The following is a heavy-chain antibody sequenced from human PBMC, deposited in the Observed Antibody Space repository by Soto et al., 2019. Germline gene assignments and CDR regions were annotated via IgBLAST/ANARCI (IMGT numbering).Heavy chain of an antibody. Sequence: QVQLVQSGAEVKKPGSSVKDSCKASGGTFSSYAISWVRQAPGQGLEWMGGIIPIFGTANYAQKFQGRVTITADESTSTAYMELSSLRSEDTAVYYCARDGGILYDSSGYLDYWGQGTLVTVSS. D-gene: IGHD3-22*01. V-gene: IGHV1-69*12. CDR2: IIPIFGTA. CDR3: ARDGGILYDSSGYLDY. CDR1: GGTFSSYA. J-gene: IGHJ4*02.